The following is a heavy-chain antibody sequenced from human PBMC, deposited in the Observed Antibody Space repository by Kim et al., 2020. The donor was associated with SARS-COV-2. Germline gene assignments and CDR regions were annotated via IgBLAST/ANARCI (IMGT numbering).Heavy chain of an antibody. CDR3: ARGIFGVVIIPYYYYY. CDR2: ISYSGRT. D-gene: IGHD3-3*01. Sequence: SETLSLTWTVSGGSISSNDYYWDWIRQPPGKGLEWIGSISYSGRTYYNPSLKSRVTISVDTSKNQISLKLSSVTAADTGVYYCARGIFGVVIIPYYYYY. J-gene: IGHJ6*03. CDR1: GGSISSNDYY. V-gene: IGHV4-39*01.